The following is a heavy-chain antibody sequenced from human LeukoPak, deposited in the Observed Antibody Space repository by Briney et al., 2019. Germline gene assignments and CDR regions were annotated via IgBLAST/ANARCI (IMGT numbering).Heavy chain of an antibody. J-gene: IGHJ5*02. Sequence: GGSLRLSCAASGFTFSSYWMSWVRQAPGKGLEWVANIKQAGSEKYYVDSVKGRFTISRDNAKNSLYLQMNSLRAEDTAVYYCARVHYDSSGYYEGRSFWFDPWGQGTLVTVSS. CDR3: ARVHYDSSGYYEGRSFWFDP. V-gene: IGHV3-7*01. CDR1: GFTFSSYW. CDR2: IKQAGSEK. D-gene: IGHD3-22*01.